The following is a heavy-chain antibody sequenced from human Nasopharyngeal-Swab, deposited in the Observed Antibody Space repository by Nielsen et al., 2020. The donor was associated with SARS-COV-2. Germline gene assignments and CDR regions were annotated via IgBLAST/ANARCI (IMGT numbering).Heavy chain of an antibody. CDR2: IYYSGST. D-gene: IGHD3-9*01. Sequence: WIRQPPGKGLEWIGSIYYSGSTYYNPPLKSRVTISVDTSKNQFSLKLSSVTAADTAVYYCARHAEVLRYFDWVYREGWFDPWGQGTLATVSS. V-gene: IGHV4-39*01. J-gene: IGHJ5*02. CDR3: ARHAEVLRYFDWVYREGWFDP.